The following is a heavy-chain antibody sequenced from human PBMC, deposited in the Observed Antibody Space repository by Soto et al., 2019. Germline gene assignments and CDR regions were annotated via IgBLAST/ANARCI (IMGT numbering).Heavy chain of an antibody. CDR1: GGSVSSSGYY. D-gene: IGHD2-2*01. CDR3: ARGRSSRLRFDP. CDR2: IYDTGNT. Sequence: SETLSLTCTVSGGSVSSSGYYWSWIRQPPGKGLEWIAYIYDTGNTKYNPSLKSRVTMSVDTSRNHFSLKLTSVSAADTAVYYCARGRSSRLRFDPLGQGTLVT. V-gene: IGHV4-61*03. J-gene: IGHJ5*02.